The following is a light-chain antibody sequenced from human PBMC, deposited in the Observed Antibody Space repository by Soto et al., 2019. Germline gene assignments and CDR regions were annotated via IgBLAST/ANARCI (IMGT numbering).Light chain of an antibody. J-gene: IGKJ1*01. Sequence: DIQMTQSPSSLSASVGDRVTITCQASQDISNYLNWYQQKPGKAPKRLIYDASNLETGVPARLSDSGAGTDITVTISSMQPEDIAIYYWERCDNLPPGTVGQGTKVEI. CDR1: QDISNY. CDR2: DAS. CDR3: ERCDNLPPGT. V-gene: IGKV1-33*01.